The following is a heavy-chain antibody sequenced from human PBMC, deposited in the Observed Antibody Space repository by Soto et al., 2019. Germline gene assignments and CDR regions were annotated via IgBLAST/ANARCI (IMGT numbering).Heavy chain of an antibody. CDR2: IYHSGST. D-gene: IGHD3-22*01. CDR3: ARVRFGDDSSGWNIDY. J-gene: IGHJ4*02. Sequence: PSETLSLTCAVSGGSISSGGYSWSWIRQPPGKGLEWIGYIYHSGSTYYNPSLKSRVTISVDRSKNQFSLKLSSVTAADTAVYYCARVRFGDDSSGWNIDYWGQGTLVTVSS. CDR1: GGSISSGGYS. V-gene: IGHV4-30-2*01.